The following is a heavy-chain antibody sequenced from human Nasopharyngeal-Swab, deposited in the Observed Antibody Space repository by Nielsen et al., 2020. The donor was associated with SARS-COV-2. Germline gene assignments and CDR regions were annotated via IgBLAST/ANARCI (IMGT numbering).Heavy chain of an antibody. D-gene: IGHD6-13*01. CDR2: IYSGGST. Sequence: VRQAPGKGLGWVSVIYSGGSTDYSDSGEGRFTSSRYNSKNTLYLQMNTLRAEDTAVYYCARLGSSSWYANWFDPWGQGTLVTVSS. J-gene: IGHJ5*02. V-gene: IGHV3-53*01. CDR3: ARLGSSSWYANWFDP.